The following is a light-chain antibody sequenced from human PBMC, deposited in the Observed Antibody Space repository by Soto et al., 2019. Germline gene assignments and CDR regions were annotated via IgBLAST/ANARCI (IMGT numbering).Light chain of an antibody. CDR3: QQYNDWPPIT. CDR1: QSVSNN. J-gene: IGKJ5*01. V-gene: IGKV3-15*01. CDR2: GAS. Sequence: EIVLAQSPATLSLSPGEIATLSCRASQSVSNNYLAWYQQKPGQAPRLLIFGASTRATGIPARFSGSGSGTEFTLTISSLQSEDFAVYYCQQYNDWPPITFGQGTRLEIK.